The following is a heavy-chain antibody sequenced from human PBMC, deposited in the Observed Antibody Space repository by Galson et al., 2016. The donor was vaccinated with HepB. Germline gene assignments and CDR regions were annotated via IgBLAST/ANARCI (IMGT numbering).Heavy chain of an antibody. D-gene: IGHD4-23*01. Sequence: SLRLSCAASGLIFSDHYMDWVRQAPGKGLEWVARSRNKLHSFTTEYAASVKGRLTISRDDSRSSVYLQMNSLQTEDTAVYYCTPVHLVTTVFYGMDVWGQGTTVTVSS. CDR1: GLIFSDHY. CDR2: SRNKLHSFTT. J-gene: IGHJ6*02. V-gene: IGHV3-72*01. CDR3: TPVHLVTTVFYGMDV.